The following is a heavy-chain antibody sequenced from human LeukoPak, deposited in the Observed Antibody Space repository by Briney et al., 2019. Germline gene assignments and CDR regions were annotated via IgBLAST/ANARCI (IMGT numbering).Heavy chain of an antibody. V-gene: IGHV3-21*01. Sequence: GGSLRLSCAASGLTFRRDSMNWVRQAPGKGLEWVSSITSRSSYTYYADSMKGRFTISRDNAKNSLYLQMNSLSAGDTAIYYCARDLRASAAAGGDSWGQGTLVTVSS. CDR1: GLTFRRDS. J-gene: IGHJ4*02. D-gene: IGHD3-16*01. CDR2: ITSRSSYT. CDR3: ARDLRASAAAGGDS.